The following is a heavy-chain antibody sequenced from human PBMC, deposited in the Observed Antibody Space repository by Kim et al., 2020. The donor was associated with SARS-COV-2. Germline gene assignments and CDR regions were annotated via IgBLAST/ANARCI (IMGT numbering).Heavy chain of an antibody. V-gene: IGHV3-48*02. CDR2: ISSTSSTI. Sequence: GFSLRLSFSSSGFTFSSYSMNWVRQAPGKGLEWVSYISSTSSTIYYADSVKGRFTISKDNARNSLSLQMNSLRDEDTAVYYCARDYCSGGSCYSDYHYYGMDVWGQGTTVTVSS. D-gene: IGHD2-15*01. CDR3: ARDYCSGGSCYSDYHYYGMDV. CDR1: GFTFSSYS. J-gene: IGHJ6*02.